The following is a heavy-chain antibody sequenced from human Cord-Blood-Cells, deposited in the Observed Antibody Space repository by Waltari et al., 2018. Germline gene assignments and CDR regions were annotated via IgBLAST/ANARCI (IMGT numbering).Heavy chain of an antibody. CDR1: GLTFSSYS. D-gene: IGHD1-26*01. V-gene: IGHV3-48*02. CDR3: ARDRVIGSWYYFDY. Sequence: EVQLVESGGGLVQPGGSLRLSCAASGLTFSSYSMNWFRQAPGKGLEWVSYISSSSSTIYYADSVKGRFTISRDNDKNSLYLQMNSLRDEDTAVYYCARDRVIGSWYYFDYWGQGTLVTVSS. CDR2: ISSSSSTI. J-gene: IGHJ4*02.